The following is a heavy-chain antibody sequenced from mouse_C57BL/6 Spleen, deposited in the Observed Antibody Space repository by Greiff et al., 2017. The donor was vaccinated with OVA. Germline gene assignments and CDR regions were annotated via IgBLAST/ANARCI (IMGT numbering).Heavy chain of an antibody. CDR2: IDPSDSYT. D-gene: IGHD2-3*01. V-gene: IGHV1-69*01. Sequence: VQLQQPGAELVMPGASVKLSCKASGYTFTSYWMHWVKQRPGQGLEWIGEIDPSDSYTNYNQKFKGKSTLTVDKSSSTAYMQLSSLTSEDSAVYYCARAGYSWYFDVWGTGTTVTVSS. CDR1: GYTFTSYW. J-gene: IGHJ1*03. CDR3: ARAGYSWYFDV.